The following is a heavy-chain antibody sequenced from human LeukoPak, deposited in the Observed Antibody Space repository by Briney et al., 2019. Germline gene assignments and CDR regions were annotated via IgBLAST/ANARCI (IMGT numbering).Heavy chain of an antibody. D-gene: IGHD1-7*01. Sequence: ASVKVSCKASGYTFTSYDINWVRQATGQGLEWMGWMNPNSGNTGYAQKFQGRVTMTRDTSISTAYMELSRLRSDDTAVYYCARASDWNYDFDYWGQGTLVTVSS. CDR3: ARASDWNYDFDY. CDR1: GYTFTSYD. J-gene: IGHJ4*02. CDR2: MNPNSGNT. V-gene: IGHV1-8*01.